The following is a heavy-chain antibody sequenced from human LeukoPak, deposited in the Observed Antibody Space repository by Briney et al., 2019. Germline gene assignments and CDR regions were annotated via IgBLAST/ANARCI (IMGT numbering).Heavy chain of an antibody. V-gene: IGHV3-11*01. D-gene: IGHD6-19*01. CDR1: GFTFSDYY. CDR3: ARDPIAVAGTHAFDI. CDR2: ISSSGSTI. Sequence: GGSLRLSCAASGFTFSDYYMSWLRQAPGKGLEWVSYISSSGSTIYYADSVKGRFTISRDNAKNSLYLQMNSLRAEDTAVYYCARDPIAVAGTHAFDIWGQGTMVTVSS. J-gene: IGHJ3*02.